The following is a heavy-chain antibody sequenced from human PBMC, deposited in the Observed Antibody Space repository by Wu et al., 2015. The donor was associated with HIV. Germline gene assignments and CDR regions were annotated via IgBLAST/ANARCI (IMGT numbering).Heavy chain of an antibody. CDR1: GYSFPHKF. Sequence: QVQLVQSGAEVRKPGASVKISCRPFGYSFPHKFIHWLRRAPGQGFEWMGLINPSSGDTSTAQKFRGRVTMTRDTSISTAYMELSRLRSDDTAVYYCARDGVTMVRGVIGWFDPWGQGTLVTVSS. CDR3: ARDGVTMVRGVIGWFDP. D-gene: IGHD3-10*01. J-gene: IGHJ5*02. V-gene: IGHV1-2*02. CDR2: INPSSGDT.